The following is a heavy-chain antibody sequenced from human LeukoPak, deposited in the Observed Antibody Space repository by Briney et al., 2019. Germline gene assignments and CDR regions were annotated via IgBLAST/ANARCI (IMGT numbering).Heavy chain of an antibody. J-gene: IGHJ4*02. V-gene: IGHV3-7*01. D-gene: IGHD1-26*01. CDR1: GFTFSSHA. CDR3: ARVISGSYRRNYFDY. CDR2: IKQDGSEK. Sequence: GGSLRLSCAASGFTFSSHAMSWVRQAPGKGLEWVANIKQDGSEKYYVDSVKGRFTISRDNAKNSLYLQMNSLRAEDTAVYYCARVISGSYRRNYFDYWGQGTLVTVSS.